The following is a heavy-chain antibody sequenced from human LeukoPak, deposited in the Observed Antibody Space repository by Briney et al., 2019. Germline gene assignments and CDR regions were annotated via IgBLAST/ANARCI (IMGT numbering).Heavy chain of an antibody. J-gene: IGHJ4*02. D-gene: IGHD6-19*01. V-gene: IGHV4-39*01. CDR2: IYYSGST. CDR3: ARLFSGCRGYYFDY. CDR1: GGSISSSSYY. Sequence: SETLSLTCTVSGGSISSSSYYWGWIRQPPGKGLEWIGSIYYSGSTYYNPSLKSRVTISVDTSKNQFSLKLSSVTAADTAVYYCARLFSGCRGYYFDYWSQGTLVTVSS.